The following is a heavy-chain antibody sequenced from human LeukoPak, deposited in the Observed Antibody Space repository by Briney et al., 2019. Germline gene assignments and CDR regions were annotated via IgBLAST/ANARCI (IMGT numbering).Heavy chain of an antibody. CDR1: GVSISSSNW. CDR2: IYHSGST. Sequence: SGTLSLTCAVSGVSISSSNWWSWVGQPPGKGLEWIGEIYHSGSTNYNPSLKSRVTISVDTSKNQFSLNLSSVTAADTAVYYCARVGYYPDYYMDVWGKGTTVTVSS. D-gene: IGHD2-21*01. J-gene: IGHJ6*03. CDR3: ARVGYYPDYYMDV. V-gene: IGHV4-4*02.